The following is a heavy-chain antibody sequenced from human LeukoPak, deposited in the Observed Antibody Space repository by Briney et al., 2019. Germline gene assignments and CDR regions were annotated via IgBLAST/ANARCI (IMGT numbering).Heavy chain of an antibody. CDR2: IRYDGSNK. J-gene: IGHJ4*02. CDR3: AKDRPPGLLATAFDY. Sequence: GGSLRLSCAASGFTFSSYGMHWVRQAPGKGLEWVAFIRYDGSNKYYADSVKGRFTISRDNSKNTLYLQMNSLRAEDTAVYYCAKDRPPGLLATAFDYWGQGTLVTVSS. D-gene: IGHD5-12*01. CDR1: GFTFSSYG. V-gene: IGHV3-30*02.